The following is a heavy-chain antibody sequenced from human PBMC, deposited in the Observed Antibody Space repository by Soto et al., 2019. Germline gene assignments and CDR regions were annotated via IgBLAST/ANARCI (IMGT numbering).Heavy chain of an antibody. CDR1: GFTFSSYA. V-gene: IGHV3-23*01. Sequence: EVQLLESGGGLVQPGGSLRLSCAASGFTFSSYAMRWVRQAPVKGLEWVSAISGSGGSTYYADSVQGRFTISRDKSKNTLYLQSNSLRAEDTAVYYCARRGSGSYYDYWGQGTLVTVSS. CDR2: ISGSGGST. J-gene: IGHJ4*02. CDR3: ARRGSGSYYDY. D-gene: IGHD1-26*01.